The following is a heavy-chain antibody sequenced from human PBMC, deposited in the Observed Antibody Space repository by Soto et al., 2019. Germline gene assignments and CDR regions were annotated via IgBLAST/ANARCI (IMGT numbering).Heavy chain of an antibody. V-gene: IGHV4-31*03. Sequence: SETLSLTCTVSGGSISSGGYYWSWIRQHPGKGLEWIGYIYYSGSTYYNPSLKSRVTISVDTSKNQFPLKLSSVTAADTAVYYCARGAAGGLLWFGELFEANYYYYGMDVWGQGTTVTVSS. CDR1: GGSISSGGYY. D-gene: IGHD3-10*01. J-gene: IGHJ6*02. CDR3: ARGAAGGLLWFGELFEANYYYYGMDV. CDR2: IYYSGST.